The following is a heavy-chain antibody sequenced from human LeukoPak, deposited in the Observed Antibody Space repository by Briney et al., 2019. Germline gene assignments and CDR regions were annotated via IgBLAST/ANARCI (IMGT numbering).Heavy chain of an antibody. CDR3: ARKLGAPHYFDF. J-gene: IGHJ4*02. V-gene: IGHV1-8*01. Sequence: GASVKVSCKASGYTFTSYDIHWVRQATGQGLEWMGWINPNTGKTDLAKKFQGRVTMTRNTSINTVYMELSSLRSEDTAVYYCARKLGAPHYFDFWGQGTLVTVSS. D-gene: IGHD1-26*01. CDR2: INPNTGKT. CDR1: GYTFTSYD.